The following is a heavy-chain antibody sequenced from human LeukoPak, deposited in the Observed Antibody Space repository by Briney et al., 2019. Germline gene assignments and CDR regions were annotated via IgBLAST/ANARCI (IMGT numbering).Heavy chain of an antibody. V-gene: IGHV4-39*01. CDR1: GGSISSGSAY. J-gene: IGHJ4*02. CDR3: VSPRGFSYGYFDY. Sequence: SGTLSLTCTVSGGSISSGSAYWGWIRQPPGKGLEWIGSIYYSKNTYYNPSLKSRVTISADTSKNQFSLTLGSVSATDTAVYYCVSPRGFSYGYFDYWGQGTLVTVSS. CDR2: IYYSKNT. D-gene: IGHD5-18*01.